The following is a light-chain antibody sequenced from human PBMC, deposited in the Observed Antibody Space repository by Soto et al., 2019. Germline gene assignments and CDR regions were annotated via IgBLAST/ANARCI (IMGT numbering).Light chain of an antibody. CDR1: QSVDNY. J-gene: IGKJ3*01. CDR2: DVS. V-gene: IGKV3-11*01. CDR3: QQRSNRPRFT. Sequence: EIVLTQSPATLSLSPGERATLSCRASQSVDNYLAWYQQKPGQAPRLLIYDVSNRATGTPARFSGSVSGTYFTLSISSLEPEDFAVDYCQQRSNRPRFTFGPGTKVDIK.